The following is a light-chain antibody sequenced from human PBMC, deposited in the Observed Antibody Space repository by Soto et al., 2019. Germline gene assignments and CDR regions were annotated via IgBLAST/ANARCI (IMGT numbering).Light chain of an antibody. CDR3: QQYNNWPRT. Sequence: EIVLTQSPGTLSLSPGERATLSCRASQSVSSSYLAWYQQKPGQAPRLLIYGASSRATGIPDRFSGSASGTEFTLTISSLQSEDFAVYYCQQYNNWPRTFGQGTRLEI. CDR1: QSVSSSY. V-gene: IGKV3-20*01. J-gene: IGKJ5*01. CDR2: GAS.